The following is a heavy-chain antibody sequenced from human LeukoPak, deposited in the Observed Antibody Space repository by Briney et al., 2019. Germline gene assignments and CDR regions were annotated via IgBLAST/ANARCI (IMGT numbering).Heavy chain of an antibody. CDR1: GFAFSDYG. D-gene: IGHD3-10*01. V-gene: IGHV3-7*01. J-gene: IGHJ4*02. CDR2: IKPDGSEK. CDR3: ARDSGDRTVDY. Sequence: GGSLRLSCAASGFAFSDYGMHWVRQAPGKGLEWVANIKPDGSEKYYVDSVKGRFTISRDNAKNSLYLQMNSLRAEDTAVYYCARDSGDRTVDYWGQGTLVTVSS.